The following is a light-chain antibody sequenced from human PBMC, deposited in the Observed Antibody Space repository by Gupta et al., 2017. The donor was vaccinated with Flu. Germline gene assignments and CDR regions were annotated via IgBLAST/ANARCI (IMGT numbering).Light chain of an antibody. CDR2: DVS. CDR1: TSDVGTYHY. CDR3: SSYGATCL. V-gene: IGLV2-11*01. Sequence: QSALTQPRSVSGSPGQSVTISCNGTTSDVGTYHYVSWYQQHPGKAPKRMIYDVSKRPSGVPERFSGSKSGTTESLTISGLQAEDEADYYCSSYGATCLFGGGTKLTVL. J-gene: IGLJ2*01.